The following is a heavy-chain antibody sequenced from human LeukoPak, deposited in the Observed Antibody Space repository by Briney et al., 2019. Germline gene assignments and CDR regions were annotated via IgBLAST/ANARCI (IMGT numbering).Heavy chain of an antibody. CDR3: ARARGTIVVVPAAEIDY. D-gene: IGHD2-2*01. Sequence: SETLSLTCTVSGGSISSYYWSWIRQPPGKGLEWIGYIYYSGSTYYNPSLKSRVTMSVDTSKNQFSLKLSSVTAVDTAVYYCARARGTIVVVPAAEIDYWGQGTLVTVSS. CDR2: IYYSGST. V-gene: IGHV4-59*12. J-gene: IGHJ4*02. CDR1: GGSISSYY.